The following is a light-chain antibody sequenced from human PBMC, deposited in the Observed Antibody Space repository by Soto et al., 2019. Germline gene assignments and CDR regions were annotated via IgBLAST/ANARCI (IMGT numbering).Light chain of an antibody. CDR2: RAS. Sequence: DIQMTQSPSTLSASVGDRVTITCRASQSISSWLAWYQQKPGKAPKLLIYRASSLESGVPSRFSGSESGTEFTLTISSLQPDDFATYHCQQYNSYPRTFGQGTKVEIK. J-gene: IGKJ1*01. V-gene: IGKV1-5*03. CDR3: QQYNSYPRT. CDR1: QSISSW.